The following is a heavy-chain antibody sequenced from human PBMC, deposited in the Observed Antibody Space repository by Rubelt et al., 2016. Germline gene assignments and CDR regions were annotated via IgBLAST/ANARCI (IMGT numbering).Heavy chain of an antibody. CDR3: AGNSIGWSQMDY. CDR2: IYYSGST. Sequence: QVQLQQWGAGLLKPSETLSLTCAVYGGSFSGYYWSWIRQPPGKGLEWIGYIYYSGSTNYNPSLLSRVTMSVDTSKNQCSRRLSSVTAADTAVYYCAGNSIGWSQMDYWGQGTQVTVSS. D-gene: IGHD6-19*01. V-gene: IGHV4-34*11. J-gene: IGHJ4*02. CDR1: GGSFSGYY.